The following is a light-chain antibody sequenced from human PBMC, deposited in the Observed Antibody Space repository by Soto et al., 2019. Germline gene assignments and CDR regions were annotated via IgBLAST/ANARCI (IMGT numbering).Light chain of an antibody. Sequence: DVVMTQSRLSRPVTLGQPASISCRSNQSLVHSDGIAYFSWFQQRPGRSPRRLIYKVSNRDSGVPARFSGSGSGTDFALKISRVEAEDVGVNYCMQGTHWPITFGQATRLEIK. CDR3: MQGTHWPIT. V-gene: IGKV2-30*02. J-gene: IGKJ5*01. CDR1: QSLVHSDGIAY. CDR2: KVS.